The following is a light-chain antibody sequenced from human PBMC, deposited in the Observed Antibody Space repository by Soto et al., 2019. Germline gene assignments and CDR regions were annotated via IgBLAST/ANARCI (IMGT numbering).Light chain of an antibody. Sequence: EIVLTQSPGTLSLSPGERATLSCRASQSVSISSLAWYQQKPGQAPRLLIYSASSTATGIPGRFSGSGSGTDFTLTISRLEPEDVAVYYCQHDGSSSYTFGQGTILEIK. CDR1: QSVSISS. V-gene: IGKV3-20*01. J-gene: IGKJ2*01. CDR3: QHDGSSSYT. CDR2: SAS.